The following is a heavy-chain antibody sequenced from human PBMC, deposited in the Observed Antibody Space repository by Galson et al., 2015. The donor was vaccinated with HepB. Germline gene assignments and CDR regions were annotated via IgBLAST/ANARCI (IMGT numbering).Heavy chain of an antibody. D-gene: IGHD2-2*01. CDR1: GFTFSSYS. V-gene: IGHV3-21*01. CDR2: ISSSSSYI. CDR3: AVVPAAIISDFDY. Sequence: SLRLSCAASGFTFSSYSMNWVRQAPGKGLEWVSSISSSSSYIYYADSVKGRFTISRDNAKNSLYLQMNSLRAEDTAVYYCAVVPAAIISDFDYWGQGTLVTVSS. J-gene: IGHJ4*02.